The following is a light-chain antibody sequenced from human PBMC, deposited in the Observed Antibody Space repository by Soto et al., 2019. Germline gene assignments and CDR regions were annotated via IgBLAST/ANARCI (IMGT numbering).Light chain of an antibody. CDR3: LQDYDNRLT. CDR1: RGVGHD. Sequence: AIEMTQSPSSLSASVGDTVTITCRASRGVGHDLGWYQQKTWKDPKLLIYHASTLRNGVHSRFSGSGSGKDYTLTISSLHSEDFATYYCLQDYDNRLTFGGGTKVEI. V-gene: IGKV1-6*01. J-gene: IGKJ4*01. CDR2: HAS.